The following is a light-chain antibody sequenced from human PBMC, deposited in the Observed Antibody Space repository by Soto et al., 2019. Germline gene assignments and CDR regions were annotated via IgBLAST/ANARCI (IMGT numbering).Light chain of an antibody. Sequence: EIVMTQSPATLSVSPGERATLSCRASESVSSNLAWYQQKPGQAPRLLIYGASTRATGIPARFSGSGSGTEFTLTISSLQSEDSAVYYCQQYNNWPPAFGGGTKVEIK. J-gene: IGKJ4*01. CDR1: ESVSSN. CDR3: QQYNNWPPA. CDR2: GAS. V-gene: IGKV3-15*01.